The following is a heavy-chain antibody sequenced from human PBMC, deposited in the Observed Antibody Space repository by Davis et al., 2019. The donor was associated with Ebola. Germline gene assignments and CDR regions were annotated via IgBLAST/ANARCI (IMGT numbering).Heavy chain of an antibody. J-gene: IGHJ6*04. Sequence: PGGSLRLSCTASGFTFSTFWMNWVRQAPGKGLELVSVISGSGGTTYYADSVKGRFSISRDNSKNTLYLQMNSLRAEDTAVYYCARDGPERALEVWGKGTTVTVSS. D-gene: IGHD1-1*01. CDR1: GFTFSTFW. CDR3: ARDGPERALEV. CDR2: ISGSGGTT. V-gene: IGHV3-23*01.